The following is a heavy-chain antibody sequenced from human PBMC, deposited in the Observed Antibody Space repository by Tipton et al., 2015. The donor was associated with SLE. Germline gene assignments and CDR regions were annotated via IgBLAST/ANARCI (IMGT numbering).Heavy chain of an antibody. CDR3: ARRNRIFGVVTAFDI. Sequence: TLSLTCTVSGGSISSHYWSWIRQPPGKGLEWIGYIDDSGNTDYTPSLKSRVTISVDTSKNQFSLNLSSVTAADAAVYYCARRNRIFGVVTAFDIWGQGTMVTVSS. CDR2: IDDSGNT. J-gene: IGHJ3*02. D-gene: IGHD3-3*02. V-gene: IGHV4-59*11. CDR1: GGSISSHY.